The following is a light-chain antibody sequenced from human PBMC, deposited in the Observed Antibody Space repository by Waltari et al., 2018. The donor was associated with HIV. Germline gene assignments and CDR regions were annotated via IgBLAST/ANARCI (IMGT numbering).Light chain of an antibody. J-gene: IGKJ2*01. CDR3: QHYGTSPPIYI. V-gene: IGKV3-20*01. CDR1: QSVTTF. Sequence: EIVFTQSPGTVSLSPGDRATLSCRASQSVTTFLAWFQQKPGQAPRLLIYGASNRATGIPDRFSASGSGTDFILTISRLEPEDFAVYYCQHYGTSPPIYIFGQGTRLQI. CDR2: GAS.